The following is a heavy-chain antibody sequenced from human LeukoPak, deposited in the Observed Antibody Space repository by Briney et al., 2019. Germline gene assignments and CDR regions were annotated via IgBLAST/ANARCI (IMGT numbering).Heavy chain of an antibody. CDR1: GFTVSSNY. J-gene: IGHJ4*02. Sequence: WGSLRLSCAASGFTVSSNYMSWVRQAPGKGLEWVSVIYSGGSTYYADSVKGRFTISRDNSKNTLYLQMNSLRAEDTAVYYCARARYYGSGSYWFDYWGQGTLVTVSS. CDR2: IYSGGST. V-gene: IGHV3-66*01. D-gene: IGHD3-10*01. CDR3: ARARYYGSGSYWFDY.